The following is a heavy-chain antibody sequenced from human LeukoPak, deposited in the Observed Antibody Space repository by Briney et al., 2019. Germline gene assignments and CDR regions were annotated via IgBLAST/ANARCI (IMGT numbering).Heavy chain of an antibody. CDR1: GGSISSGTYY. V-gene: IGHV4-39*07. Sequence: PSETLSLTCTVSGGSISSGTYYSGWIRQPPGKGLEWIGSFYYSGSTYYIPSLKSRVTISVDTSKNHFSLKLSSVTAADTAVYYCARAGIADDYWGQGTLVTVSS. CDR3: ARAGIADDY. CDR2: FYYSGST. J-gene: IGHJ4*02. D-gene: IGHD6-13*01.